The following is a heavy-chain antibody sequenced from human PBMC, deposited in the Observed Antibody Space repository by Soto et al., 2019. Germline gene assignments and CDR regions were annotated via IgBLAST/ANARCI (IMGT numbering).Heavy chain of an antibody. CDR3: ARGPN. CDR1: GFMFSNSW. J-gene: IGHJ4*02. V-gene: IGHV3-7*01. CDR2: INQDGSEK. Sequence: GGSLRLSCTASGFMFSNSWMSWVRQAPGKGLEWVANINQDGSEKDYVDSVKGRFTISRDNAKNSLYLQMNSLRAEDTAVYYCARGPNWGLGTLVTVSS.